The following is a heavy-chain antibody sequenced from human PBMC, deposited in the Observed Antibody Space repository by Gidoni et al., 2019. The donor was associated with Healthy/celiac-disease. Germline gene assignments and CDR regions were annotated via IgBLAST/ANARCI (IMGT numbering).Heavy chain of an antibody. CDR2: IWYDGSNK. CDR1: GFTFSSYG. J-gene: IGHJ4*02. CDR3: ARDQALYYDILTGYFIDY. D-gene: IGHD3-9*01. Sequence: QVQLVESGGGVVQPGRSLRPSCAASGFTFSSYGTHWVRQAPGKGLEWVAVIWYDGSNKYYEDSVKGRFTISRDNSKNTLYLQMNSLRAEDTAVYYCARDQALYYDILTGYFIDYWGQGTLVTVSS. V-gene: IGHV3-33*01.